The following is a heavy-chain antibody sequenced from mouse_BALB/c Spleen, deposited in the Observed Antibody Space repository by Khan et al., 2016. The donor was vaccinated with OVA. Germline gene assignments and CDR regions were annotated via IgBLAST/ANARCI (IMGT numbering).Heavy chain of an antibody. D-gene: IGHD1-1*01. Sequence: EVELVESGGGLVQPGGSRKLSCAASGFTFNNYGMHWVRQAPEKGLEWVAYISGDSNTIYYVDSVKGRFTISRDNPKNTLFLQMTSLMSEATAMYYGTKSYFYGYYFDYWGPGTTLTVS. CDR1: GFTFNNYG. CDR2: ISGDSNTI. CDR3: TKSYFYGYYFDY. J-gene: IGHJ2*01. V-gene: IGHV5-17*02.